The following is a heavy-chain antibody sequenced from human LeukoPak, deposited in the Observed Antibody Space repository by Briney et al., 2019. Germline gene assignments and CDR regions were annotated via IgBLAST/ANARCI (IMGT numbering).Heavy chain of an antibody. CDR2: ISADGNSP. V-gene: IGHV3-23*01. J-gene: IGHJ4*02. CDR3: ARDSTRWLQF. D-gene: IGHD5-24*01. CDR1: GFTFNNFG. Sequence: PGGSLRLTCAASGFTFNNFGMSWVRQAPGKGPEWLSGISADGNSPYYADSMKGRFAISRDNSKNMVYLQMNSLRVEDTAVYYCARDSTRWLQFWGPGILVTVSS.